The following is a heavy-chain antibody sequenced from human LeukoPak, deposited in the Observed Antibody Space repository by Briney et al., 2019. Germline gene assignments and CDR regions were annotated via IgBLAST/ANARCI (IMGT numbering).Heavy chain of an antibody. CDR3: ATEWFGELLQTFDY. V-gene: IGHV3-23*01. J-gene: IGHJ4*02. Sequence: GGSLRLSCAASGFTFSSYAMSWVRQAPGKGLEWVSVIGFSGGSTYYADSVKGRFTISRDNSRNTLYLQMNSLRAEDTAVYYCATEWFGELLQTFDYWGQGTLVTVSS. CDR1: GFTFSSYA. CDR2: IGFSGGST. D-gene: IGHD3-10*01.